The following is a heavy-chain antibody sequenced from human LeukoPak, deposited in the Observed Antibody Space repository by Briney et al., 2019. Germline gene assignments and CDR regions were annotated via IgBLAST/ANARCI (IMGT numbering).Heavy chain of an antibody. CDR3: ARQYDSGWCPDY. D-gene: IGHD6-19*01. J-gene: IGHJ4*02. V-gene: IGHV3-74*01. CDR1: GFTFSSYG. Sequence: GGSLRLSCAASGFTFSSYGMHWVRQAPGKGLVWVSRINSDGSSTDYADSVKGRFTISRDNAKNTLYLQMNSLRAEDTAVYYCARQYDSGWCPDYWGQGTLVTVSS. CDR2: INSDGSST.